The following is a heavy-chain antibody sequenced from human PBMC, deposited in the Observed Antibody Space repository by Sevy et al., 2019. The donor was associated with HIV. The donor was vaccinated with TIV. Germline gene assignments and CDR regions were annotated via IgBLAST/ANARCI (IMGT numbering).Heavy chain of an antibody. CDR1: GFTFSSYW. CDR2: INSDGSST. D-gene: IGHD2-2*01. V-gene: IGHV3-74*01. Sequence: GGSLRLSCAASGFTFSSYWMHWVRQAPGEGLVWVSRINSDGSSTTYADSVKGGFTISRDNAKNTLYLQMNSLRAEDTAVYYCARRVVPAAISDAFDIWGQGTMVTVSS. CDR3: ARRVVPAAISDAFDI. J-gene: IGHJ3*02.